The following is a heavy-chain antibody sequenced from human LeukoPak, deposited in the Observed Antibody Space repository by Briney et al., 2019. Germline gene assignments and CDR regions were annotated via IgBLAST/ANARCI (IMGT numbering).Heavy chain of an antibody. CDR3: ARGLTIFGVVMNAFDI. D-gene: IGHD3-3*01. CDR2: IIPIFGTA. Sequence: SVKVSCKASGGTFSSYAISWVRQAPGQGLEWMGGIIPIFGTANYAQKFQGRVTITADESTSTAYMELSSLRSEDTAVYYCARGLTIFGVVMNAFDIWGQGTMVTVSS. CDR1: GGTFSSYA. V-gene: IGHV1-69*01. J-gene: IGHJ3*02.